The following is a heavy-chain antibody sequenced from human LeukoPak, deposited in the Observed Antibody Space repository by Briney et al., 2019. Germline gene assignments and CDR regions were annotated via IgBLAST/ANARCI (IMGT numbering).Heavy chain of an antibody. CDR1: GGSISSSSYY. V-gene: IGHV4-39*07. J-gene: IGHJ4*02. Sequence: PSETLSLTCTVSGGSISSSSYYWGWIRQPPGKGLEWIGSIYYSGSTYYNPSLKSRVTISVDTSKNQFSLKLSSVTAADTAVYYCARWASPGGYVLDYWGQGTLVTVSS. D-gene: IGHD5-12*01. CDR2: IYYSGST. CDR3: ARWASPGGYVLDY.